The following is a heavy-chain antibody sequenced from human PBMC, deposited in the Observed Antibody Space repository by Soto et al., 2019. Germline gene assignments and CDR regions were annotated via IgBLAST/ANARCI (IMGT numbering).Heavy chain of an antibody. CDR2: IWFDGSNQ. CDR1: GFIFNRYG. CDR3: ARDRRTTIANSSAPYDFDL. J-gene: IGHJ4*02. V-gene: IGHV3-33*01. Sequence: GGSLRLSCVASGFIFNRYGMHWVRQAPGKGLEWVAVIWFDGSNQFYADSAKGRFTISRDNDKNTLYLEMNSLRVEDTAVYYFARDRRTTIANSSAPYDFDLWGQGP. D-gene: IGHD3-22*01.